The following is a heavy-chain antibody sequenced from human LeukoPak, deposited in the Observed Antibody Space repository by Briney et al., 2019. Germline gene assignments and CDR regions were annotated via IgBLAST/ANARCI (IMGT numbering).Heavy chain of an antibody. CDR1: GYTFTSHY. D-gene: IGHD6-13*01. Sequence: ASVKVSCKASGYTFTSHYVHWVRQAPGQGLEWMGIIHPSGGNPRSTENFQGRVTMTRDTSTSTVYLELRSLTSQATAVYYCARDCSSTACQGPVLDFWGQGTLVTVSS. V-gene: IGHV1-46*01. CDR2: IHPSGGNP. CDR3: ARDCSSTACQGPVLDF. J-gene: IGHJ4*02.